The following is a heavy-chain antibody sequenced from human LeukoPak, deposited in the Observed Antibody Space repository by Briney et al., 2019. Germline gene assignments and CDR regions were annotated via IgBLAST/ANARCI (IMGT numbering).Heavy chain of an antibody. CDR3: ARDQIGVAAAY. CDR1: GYTFTNFV. D-gene: IGHD2-2*01. V-gene: IGHV1-3*01. CDR2: INPSNDDT. J-gene: IGHJ4*02. Sequence: GASVKVSCKASGYTFTNFVIHWVRQAPGQRLEWMGWINPSNDDTKYSQKFQGGVTITRDTSASTAYMELSSLRSEDTALYYCARDQIGVAAAYWGQGTLVTVSS.